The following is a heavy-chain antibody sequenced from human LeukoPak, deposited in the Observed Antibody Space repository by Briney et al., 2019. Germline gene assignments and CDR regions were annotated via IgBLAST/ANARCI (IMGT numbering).Heavy chain of an antibody. J-gene: IGHJ4*02. D-gene: IGHD5-12*01. Sequence: GASVKVSCKASGGTFSSYAISRVRQAPGQGLEWMGRIIPILGIANYAQKFQGRVTITADKSTSTAYMELSSLRSEDTAVYYCARDVLPGYSGYDLKSVYEKEDYWGQGTLVTVSS. CDR2: IIPILGIA. CDR1: GGTFSSYA. V-gene: IGHV1-69*04. CDR3: ARDVLPGYSGYDLKSVYEKEDY.